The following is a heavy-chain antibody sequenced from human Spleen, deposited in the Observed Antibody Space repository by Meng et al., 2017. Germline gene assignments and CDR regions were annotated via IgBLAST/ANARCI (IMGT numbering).Heavy chain of an antibody. Sequence: QVRGGESGAEVKKPGASGKVSCKASGYTFTSYAMNWVRQAPGQGLEWMGRINPKSGDTHYAQKFQGRVTMTGDTSISTAYMELSGLRSDDTAMYYCARDEDISAAGKLFGDYWGQGTLVTVSS. CDR3: ARDEDISAAGKLFGDY. CDR2: INPKSGDT. J-gene: IGHJ4*02. CDR1: GYTFTSYA. D-gene: IGHD6-13*01. V-gene: IGHV1-2*06.